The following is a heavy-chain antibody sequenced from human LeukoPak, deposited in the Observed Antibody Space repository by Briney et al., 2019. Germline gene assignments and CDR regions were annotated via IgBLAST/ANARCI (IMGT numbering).Heavy chain of an antibody. V-gene: IGHV1-69*05. D-gene: IGHD4-17*01. Sequence: ASVKVSCKASGGTFSSYAISWVRQAPGQGLEWMGGIIPIFGTANYAQKFQGRVTITTDESTSTAYMELSSLRSEDTAVYYCARDSSGGDYGLAVYDAFDIWSQGTMVTVSS. CDR2: IIPIFGTA. CDR1: GGTFSSYA. J-gene: IGHJ3*02. CDR3: ARDSSGGDYGLAVYDAFDI.